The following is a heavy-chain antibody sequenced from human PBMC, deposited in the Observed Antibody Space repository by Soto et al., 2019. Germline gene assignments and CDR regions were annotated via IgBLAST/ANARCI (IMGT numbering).Heavy chain of an antibody. CDR1: GYSFTSYW. Sequence: GESLKISCKGSGYSFTSYWISWVRQMPGKGLEWMGRIDPSGSYTNYSPSFQGHVTISADKSISTAYLQWSSLKASDTAMYYCARAKRYNWNPPDYWGQGTLVTVSS. D-gene: IGHD1-20*01. V-gene: IGHV5-10-1*01. CDR3: ARAKRYNWNPPDY. J-gene: IGHJ4*02. CDR2: IDPSGSYT.